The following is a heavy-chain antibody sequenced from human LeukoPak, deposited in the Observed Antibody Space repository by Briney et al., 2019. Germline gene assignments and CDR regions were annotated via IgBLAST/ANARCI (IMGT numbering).Heavy chain of an antibody. CDR2: INPNSGAT. Sequence: GASVRVSCKASGYGFTDYYIHWVRQAPGQGLEWMAWINPNSGATNYAQKFQGRVTMTRDTSINTAYMGLNRLRSDDTAVYYCARGGNWQQLVKYYFDYWGQGTLVTVSS. CDR3: ARGGNWQQLVKYYFDY. V-gene: IGHV1-2*02. D-gene: IGHD6-13*01. CDR1: GYGFTDYY. J-gene: IGHJ4*02.